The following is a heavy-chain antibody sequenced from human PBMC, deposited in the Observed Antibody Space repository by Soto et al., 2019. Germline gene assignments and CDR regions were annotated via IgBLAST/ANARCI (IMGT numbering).Heavy chain of an antibody. CDR3: ARGSPVHGFWSGYSENWFDP. D-gene: IGHD3-3*01. CDR2: IYPGDSDT. Sequence: GESLKISCKGSGYSFTSYWIGWVRQMPGKGLEWMGIIYPGDSDTRYSPSFQGQVTISADKSISTAYLQWSSLKASDTAMYYCARGSPVHGFWSGYSENWFDPWGQGTLVTVSS. J-gene: IGHJ5*02. CDR1: GYSFTSYW. V-gene: IGHV5-51*01.